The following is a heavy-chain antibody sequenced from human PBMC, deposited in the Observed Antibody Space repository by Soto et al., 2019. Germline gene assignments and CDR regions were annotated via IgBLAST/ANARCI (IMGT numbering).Heavy chain of an antibody. CDR1: GGSFSGYY. CDR2: INHSGST. D-gene: IGHD5-18*01. CDR3: ARAGYSYGIDY. J-gene: IGHJ4*02. V-gene: IGHV4-34*01. Sequence: QVQLQQWCAGLLKPSETLSLTCAVYGGSFSGYYWSWIRQPPGKGLEWIGEINHSGSTNYNPSLKSRVTISVDTSKNQFSLKLSSVTAADTAVYYCARAGYSYGIDYWGQGTLVTVSS.